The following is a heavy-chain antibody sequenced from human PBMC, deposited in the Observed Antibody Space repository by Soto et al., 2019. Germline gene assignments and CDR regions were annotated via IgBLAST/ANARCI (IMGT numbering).Heavy chain of an antibody. Sequence: QLQLQESGPGLVKPSETLSLTCTVSGGSISSSSYYWGWIRQPPGKGLEWIGSIYYSGSTYYNPSLKSRVNISVDTSKNQFSLKLSSVTAADTAVYYCARRDSSPHSRYWGQGTLVTVSS. D-gene: IGHD2-15*01. J-gene: IGHJ4*02. CDR2: IYYSGST. V-gene: IGHV4-39*01. CDR3: ARRDSSPHSRY. CDR1: GGSISSSSYY.